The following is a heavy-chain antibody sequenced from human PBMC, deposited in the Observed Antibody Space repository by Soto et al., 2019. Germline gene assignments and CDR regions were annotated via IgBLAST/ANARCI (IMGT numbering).Heavy chain of an antibody. CDR1: GFAFNNFD. D-gene: IGHD3-22*01. V-gene: IGHV3-48*03. CDR3: ARVYYENKGYYYGNAFDI. J-gene: IGHJ3*02. CDR2: ISSSSTV. Sequence: PGGSLRLSCAASGFAFNNFDFNWVRQTPGKGLEWVSHISSSSTVYFADSVKGRFTISRDNAKNSLSLQMNSLGVEASAVYYCARVYYENKGYYYGNAFDIWGQGTIGTVSS.